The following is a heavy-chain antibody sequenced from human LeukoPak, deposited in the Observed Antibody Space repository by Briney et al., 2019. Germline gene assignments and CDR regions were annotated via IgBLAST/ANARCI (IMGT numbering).Heavy chain of an antibody. CDR3: AKLWSTSRGAFDI. J-gene: IGHJ3*02. CDR2: IWYDGSIQ. D-gene: IGHD1-1*01. V-gene: IGHV3-33*06. CDR1: GFTFSSYG. Sequence: GGSLRLSCAASGFTFSSYGMHWVRQAPGKGLEWVAAIWYDGSIQYYADSVKGRFTISRDNSKNTLYLQMNSLRAEDTAVYYCAKLWSTSRGAFDIWGQGTMVTVSS.